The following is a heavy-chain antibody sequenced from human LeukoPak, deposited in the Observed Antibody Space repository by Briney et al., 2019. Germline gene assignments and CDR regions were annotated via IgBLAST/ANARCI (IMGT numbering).Heavy chain of an antibody. CDR1: GDSVSSNGAA. CDR3: TRDGIRVLDY. D-gene: IGHD1-1*01. Sequence: SQTLSLTCAISGDSVSSNGAAWNWIRQSPTRGLEWLGRTYYRSKWYNDYAVSVKSRIVINPDTSKNQFSLQLSSVTPEDTAVYYCTRDGIRVLDYWGQGILVTVSS. J-gene: IGHJ4*02. CDR2: TYYRSKWYN. V-gene: IGHV6-1*01.